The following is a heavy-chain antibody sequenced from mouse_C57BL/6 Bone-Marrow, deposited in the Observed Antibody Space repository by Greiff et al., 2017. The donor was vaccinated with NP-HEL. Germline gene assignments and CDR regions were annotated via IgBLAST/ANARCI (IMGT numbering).Heavy chain of an antibody. CDR2: IDPANGNT. J-gene: IGHJ1*03. Sequence: EVQLQQSVAELVRPGASVKLSCTASGFNIKNTYMHWVKQRPEQGLEWIGRIDPANGNTKYAPKFQGKATITADTSSNTDYLQLSSLTSKDTAIYYCTYYSNFLWYFDVWGTGTTVTVSS. V-gene: IGHV14-3*01. CDR1: GFNIKNTY. D-gene: IGHD2-5*01. CDR3: TYYSNFLWYFDV.